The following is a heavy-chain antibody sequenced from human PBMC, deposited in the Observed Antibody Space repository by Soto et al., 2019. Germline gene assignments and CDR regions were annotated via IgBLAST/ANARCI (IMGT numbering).Heavy chain of an antibody. CDR2: ISTYNGYT. CDR3: ALGGLDV. D-gene: IGHD3-16*01. CDR1: TSILSTYG. V-gene: IGHV1-18*04. J-gene: IGHJ6*02. Sequence: QVQLVQSGAEVRKPGASVKVSCAASTSILSTYGFYWVRQAPGQGLEWMGWISTYNGYTNYARKFQVRVTLTSDSSTNTAYMDLRSLRSDDTAVYCCALGGLDVWCQGTTVTVS.